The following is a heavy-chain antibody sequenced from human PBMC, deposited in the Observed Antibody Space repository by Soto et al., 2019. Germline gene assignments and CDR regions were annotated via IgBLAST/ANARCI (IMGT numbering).Heavy chain of an antibody. CDR3: ASPKIAFYNWFDP. CDR2: IYYSGST. D-gene: IGHD3-3*02. J-gene: IGHJ5*02. Sequence: QLQLQESGPGLVKPSETLSLTCTVSGGSISSSSYYWGWIRQPPGKGLEWIGSIYYSGSTYYNPSLKSRVTISVDPSKNQSSLKLSSVTAADTAVYYCASPKIAFYNWFDPWGQGTLVTVSS. V-gene: IGHV4-39*01. CDR1: GGSISSSSYY.